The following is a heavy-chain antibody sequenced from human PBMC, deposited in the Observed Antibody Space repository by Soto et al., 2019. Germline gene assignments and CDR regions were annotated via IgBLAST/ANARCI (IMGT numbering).Heavy chain of an antibody. CDR3: GTRPGGGGY. Sequence: EVQLVESGGGLIQPGGSLRLSCAVSGFTVSNNYMSWVRQAPGKGLEGVSVIYSGGYTAYGDSVKGRFTISRDNSKNTLFLQMKTRGADAPAVYFCGTRPGGGGYWGQGTLVTVSS. J-gene: IGHJ4*02. CDR1: GFTVSNNY. D-gene: IGHD3-10*01. V-gene: IGHV3-53*01. CDR2: IYSGGYT.